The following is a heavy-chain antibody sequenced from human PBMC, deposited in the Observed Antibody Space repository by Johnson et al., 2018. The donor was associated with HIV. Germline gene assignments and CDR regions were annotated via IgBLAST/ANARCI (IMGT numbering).Heavy chain of an antibody. CDR2: ISGGGTT. CDR3: ARGQQDMGAGAFDI. J-gene: IGHJ3*02. V-gene: IGHV3-23*04. Sequence: VQLVESGGGVVQPGRSLRLSCAASGFIFDNYGMSWVRQAPGKGLEWVSTISGGGTTYYSDSVKGRFTISRGNAKNSLHLQMNSLRAGDTAVYYCARGQQDMGAGAFDIWGQGTMVTVSS. CDR1: GFIFDNYG. D-gene: IGHD3-16*01.